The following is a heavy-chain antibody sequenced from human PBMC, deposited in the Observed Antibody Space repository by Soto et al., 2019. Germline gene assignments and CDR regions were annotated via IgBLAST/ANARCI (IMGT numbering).Heavy chain of an antibody. CDR3: VRYTSGWTPHGMDV. CDR2: INDDGSST. Sequence: GGSLRLSCAASGFTFSSYWMHWVRQAPGKGLVWVSRINDDGSSTNYADSVKGRFTISRDNAKNTLYLQMNSLGPEDTGLYYCVRYTSGWTPHGMDVWGQGTTVTVSS. CDR1: GFTFSSYW. V-gene: IGHV3-74*01. D-gene: IGHD6-19*01. J-gene: IGHJ6*02.